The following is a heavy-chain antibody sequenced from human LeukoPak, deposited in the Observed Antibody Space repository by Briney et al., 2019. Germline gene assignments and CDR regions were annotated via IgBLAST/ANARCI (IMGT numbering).Heavy chain of an antibody. Sequence: PGRSLRLSCAASGFTFSSYGMHWVRQAPGKGLEWVAVISYDGSNKYYADSVKGRFTISRDSSKNTLYLQMNSLRAEDTAVYYCAKDALGYCSGGSCSTRSWFDPWGQGTLVTVSS. CDR2: ISYDGSNK. J-gene: IGHJ5*02. D-gene: IGHD2-15*01. CDR3: AKDALGYCSGGSCSTRSWFDP. CDR1: GFTFSSYG. V-gene: IGHV3-30*18.